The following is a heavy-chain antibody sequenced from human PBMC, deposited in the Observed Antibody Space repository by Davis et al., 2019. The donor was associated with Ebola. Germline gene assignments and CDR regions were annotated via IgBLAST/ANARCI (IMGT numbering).Heavy chain of an antibody. J-gene: IGHJ3*02. V-gene: IGHV4-34*01. CDR1: GVSFSGYY. CDR3: ARVPAMIVVVVRARGAFDI. D-gene: IGHD3-22*01. CDR2: INHSGST. Sequence: SETLSLTCAVYGVSFSGYYWSWIRQPPGKGLEWIGEINHSGSTNYNPSLKSRVTISVDTSKNQFSLKLSSVTAADKAVYYCARVPAMIVVVVRARGAFDIWGQGTMVTVSS.